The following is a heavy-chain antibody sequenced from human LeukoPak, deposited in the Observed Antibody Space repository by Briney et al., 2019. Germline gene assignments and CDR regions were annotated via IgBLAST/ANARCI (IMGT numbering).Heavy chain of an antibody. J-gene: IGHJ4*02. CDR1: GGSISSNNYF. Sequence: SETLSLTCTVSGGSISSNNYFWGWIRQPPGKGLEWIGNIYYVGNTYYNPSLKSRVTISVDTSKNQFSLKLSSVTAADTAVYYCARLTRAPFAVAIGSLDSWGQGTLVTVSS. CDR2: IYYVGNT. D-gene: IGHD3-3*01. V-gene: IGHV4-39*01. CDR3: ARLTRAPFAVAIGSLDS.